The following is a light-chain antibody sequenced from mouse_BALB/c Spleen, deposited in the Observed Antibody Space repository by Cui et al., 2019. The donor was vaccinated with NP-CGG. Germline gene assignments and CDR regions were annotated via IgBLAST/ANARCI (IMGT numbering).Light chain of an antibody. Sequence: HAVVTQESALTTSPGETVTLTCRSSTGAVTTSNYANWVQEKPDHLFTGLIGGTNNRAPGVPTRFSGSLIGDKAALTITGVQTEDEAIYFCALWYSNHWVFGGGTKLTVL. V-gene: IGLV1*01. CDR2: GTN. CDR3: ALWYSNHWV. J-gene: IGLJ1*01. CDR1: TGAVTTSNY.